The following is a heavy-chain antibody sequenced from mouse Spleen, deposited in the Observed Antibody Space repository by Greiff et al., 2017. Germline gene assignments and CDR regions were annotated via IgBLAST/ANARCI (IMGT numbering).Heavy chain of an antibody. D-gene: IGHD2-4*01. CDR2: ISYDGSN. CDR1: GYSITSGYY. J-gene: IGHJ4*01. V-gene: IGHV3-6*01. CDR3: ARARSTRITTALYYAMDY. Sequence: EVQRVESGPGLVKPSQSLTLTCSVTGYSITSGYYWKGIRQPAGNKEEWMGNISYDGSNNYNPSFKNRITITRDTSKNQFFLKLNSVTTEDTATYYWARARSTRITTALYYAMDYWGQGTSVTVSS.